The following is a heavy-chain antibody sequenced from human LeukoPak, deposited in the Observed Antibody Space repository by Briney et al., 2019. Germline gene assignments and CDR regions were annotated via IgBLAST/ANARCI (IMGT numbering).Heavy chain of an antibody. V-gene: IGHV4-34*01. CDR3: ARGTLVAAAGTYNWFDP. D-gene: IGHD6-13*01. CDR1: GGSFSGYY. Sequence: SETLSLTCAVYGGSFSGYYWSWIRQPPGKGLEWIGEINHSGSTNYNPSLKSRVTISVDTSKNQFSLKLSSVTAADTAVYYCARGTLVAAAGTYNWFDPWGQGTLVTVSS. CDR2: INHSGST. J-gene: IGHJ5*02.